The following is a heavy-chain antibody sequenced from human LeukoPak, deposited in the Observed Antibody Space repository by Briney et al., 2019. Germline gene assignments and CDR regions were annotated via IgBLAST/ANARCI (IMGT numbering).Heavy chain of an antibody. V-gene: IGHV4-39*01. J-gene: IGHJ4*02. D-gene: IGHD3-10*01. CDR3: VRHISVVRGETFDF. Sequence: SETLSLTCTVSGGSISSGSNYWGWIRQPPGKGLEWIGSIYYSGSTYFNPSLKSRVTISVDTSKNQFSLKLSSVTAADTAVYYCVRHISVVRGETFDFWGQGSLVTVSS. CDR2: IYYSGST. CDR1: GGSISSGSNY.